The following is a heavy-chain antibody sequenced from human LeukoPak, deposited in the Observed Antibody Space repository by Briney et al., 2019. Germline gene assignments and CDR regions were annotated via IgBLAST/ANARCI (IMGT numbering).Heavy chain of an antibody. V-gene: IGHV3-23*01. CDR3: AKDGYSYGTGDYMDV. CDR2: ISGSGGST. D-gene: IGHD5-18*01. Sequence: GGSLRLSCAASGFTFSSYEMNWVRQAPGKGLEWVSAISGSGGSTYYADSVKGRFTISRDNSKNTLYLQMNSLRAEDTAVYYCAKDGYSYGTGDYMDVWGKGTTVTVS. J-gene: IGHJ6*03. CDR1: GFTFSSYE.